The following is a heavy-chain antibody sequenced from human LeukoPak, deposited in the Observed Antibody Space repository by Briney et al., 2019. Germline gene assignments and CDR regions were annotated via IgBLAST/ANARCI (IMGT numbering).Heavy chain of an antibody. D-gene: IGHD3-22*01. V-gene: IGHV3-30-3*01. Sequence: GGSLRLSCVASGFTFSSHPMLWVRQAPGKGLEWVAVIGYDGVHKYYAVSVRGRFTISRDDSKNTLYLQMNSLRGEDTAVYYCARDFLIGAPDYFDVWGKGTLVSVSS. J-gene: IGHJ4*02. CDR3: ARDFLIGAPDYFDV. CDR2: IGYDGVHK. CDR1: GFTFSSHP.